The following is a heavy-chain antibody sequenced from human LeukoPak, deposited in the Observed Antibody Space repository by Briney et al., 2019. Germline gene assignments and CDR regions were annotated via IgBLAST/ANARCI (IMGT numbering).Heavy chain of an antibody. V-gene: IGHV4-38-2*02. J-gene: IGHJ4*02. Sequence: SETLSLTCTVSGYSISSGYYWGWIRQPPGKELEWIGYIYYSGSTNYNPSLKSRVTISVDTSKNQFSLKLSSVTAADTAVYYCARDSGGYSGYDYIYWGQGTLVTVSS. CDR1: GYSISSGYY. CDR3: ARDSGGYSGYDYIY. CDR2: IYYSGST. D-gene: IGHD5-12*01.